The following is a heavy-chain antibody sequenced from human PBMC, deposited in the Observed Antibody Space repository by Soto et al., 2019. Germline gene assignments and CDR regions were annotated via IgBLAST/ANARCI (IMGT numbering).Heavy chain of an antibody. V-gene: IGHV4-4*07. CDR3: ARARSSAAGLYFDY. CDR2: IHATEST. J-gene: IGHJ4*01. CDR1: GDSISNYY. Sequence: NPSETLSLTCTVSGDSISNYYSSWIRQPAGKGMEWIGRIHATESTNYSPSLKSRVTMSIDTSTNQFSLNLSSLTAAATALYYCARARSSAAGLYFDYWGHGTLVTVSS. D-gene: IGHD6-13*01.